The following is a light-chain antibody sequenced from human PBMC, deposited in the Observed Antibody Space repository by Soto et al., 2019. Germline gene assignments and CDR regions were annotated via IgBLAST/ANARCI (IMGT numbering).Light chain of an antibody. CDR3: SSYTSSSTLWV. J-gene: IGLJ3*02. V-gene: IGLV2-14*01. CDR2: DVS. CDR1: SSDVGGYNY. Sequence: QSXLTQPASVSGSPGQSITISCTGTSSDVGGYNYVSWYQQHPGKAPKLMIYDVSNRPSGVSNRFSGSKSGNTASLTISGLQAEDEADYYCSSYTSSSTLWVFGGGTKVTVL.